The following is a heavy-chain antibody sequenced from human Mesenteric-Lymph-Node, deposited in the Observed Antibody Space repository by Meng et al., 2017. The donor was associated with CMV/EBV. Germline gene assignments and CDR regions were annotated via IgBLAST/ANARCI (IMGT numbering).Heavy chain of an antibody. CDR3: ARGRIAVADYWYFDL. CDR1: VSSFTCCG. D-gene: IGHD6-19*01. CDR2: ISAYNGNT. J-gene: IGHJ2*01. Sequence: VSSFTCCGICCVRPAPGQGLEWMGWISAYNGNTNYAQKLQGRVTMTTDTSTSTAYMELRSLRSDDTAVYYCARGRIAVADYWYFDLWGRGTLVTVSS. V-gene: IGHV1-18*01.